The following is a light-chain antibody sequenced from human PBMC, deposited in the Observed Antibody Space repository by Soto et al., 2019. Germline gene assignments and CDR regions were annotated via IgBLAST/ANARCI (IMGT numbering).Light chain of an antibody. V-gene: IGKV1-9*01. CDR3: QKFDGYPLT. Sequence: DIQLTQSPSFLSASVGDGVTITCRASQGINSHLAWYQQKPGKAPRLLIYSASTLQSGVPSRFSGSGSGTEFTLTISRLQPEDFATYYCQKFDGYPLTFGGGTKMESK. CDR2: SAS. CDR1: QGINSH. J-gene: IGKJ4*01.